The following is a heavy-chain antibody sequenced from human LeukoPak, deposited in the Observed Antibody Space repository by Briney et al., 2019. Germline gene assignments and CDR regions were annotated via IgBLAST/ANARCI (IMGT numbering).Heavy chain of an antibody. D-gene: IGHD3-9*01. J-gene: IGHJ4*02. V-gene: IGHV3-23*01. CDR1: GFTFSSYA. CDR3: AKPPSDNLLTGSLYYFDY. CDR2: ISGNGGRT. Sequence: GGSLRLSCAASGFTFSSYAMSWVRQAPGKGLVWVSAISGNGGRTYYADSVRGRFTISRDNSKNTLYLLINSLRAEDTAVYYCAKPPSDNLLTGSLYYFDYWGQGTLVTVSS.